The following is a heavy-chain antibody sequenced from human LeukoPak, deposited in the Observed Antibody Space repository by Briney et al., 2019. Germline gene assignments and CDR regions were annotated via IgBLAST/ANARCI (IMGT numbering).Heavy chain of an antibody. Sequence: GGSLRLSCAAFGFTFSSYAMSWVRQAPGKGLEWVSAISGSGGSTYYADSVKGRFTISRDNSKNTLYLQMNSLRAEDTAVYCCAKEFGDPRYFDYWGQGTLVTVSS. CDR2: ISGSGGST. CDR3: AKEFGDPRYFDY. J-gene: IGHJ4*02. D-gene: IGHD3-10*01. CDR1: GFTFSSYA. V-gene: IGHV3-23*01.